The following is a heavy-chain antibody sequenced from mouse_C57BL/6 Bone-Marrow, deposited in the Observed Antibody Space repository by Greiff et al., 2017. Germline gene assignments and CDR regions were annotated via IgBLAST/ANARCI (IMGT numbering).Heavy chain of an antibody. CDR2: IDPSDSET. V-gene: IGHV1-52*01. CDR1: GYAFTSYW. D-gene: IGHD1-3*01. Sequence: VQLQQSGAELVKPGASVKISCKASGYAFTSYWMHWVKQRPIQGLEWIGNIDPSDSETHYNQKFKDKATLTVDKSSSTAYMQLSSLTSEDSAVYYCAREGLKRAMDYWGQGTSVTVSS. CDR3: AREGLKRAMDY. J-gene: IGHJ4*01.